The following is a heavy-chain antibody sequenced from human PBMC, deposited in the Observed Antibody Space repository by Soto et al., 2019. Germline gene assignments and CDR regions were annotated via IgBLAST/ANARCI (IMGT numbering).Heavy chain of an antibody. V-gene: IGHV5-51*01. CDR2: IYPGDSDT. Sequence: PGESLKISCNGSGYSFTSYWIGWVRQMPGKGLEWMGIIYPGDSDTRYSPSFQGQVTISADKSISTAYLQWSSLKASDTAMYYCARRRAKKDSSGYQPNDAFDIWGQGTMVTVSS. J-gene: IGHJ3*02. CDR1: GYSFTSYW. D-gene: IGHD3-22*01. CDR3: ARRRAKKDSSGYQPNDAFDI.